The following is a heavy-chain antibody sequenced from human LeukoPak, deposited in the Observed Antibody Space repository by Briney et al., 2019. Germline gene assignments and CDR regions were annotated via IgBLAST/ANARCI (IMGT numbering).Heavy chain of an antibody. Sequence: SETLPLTCTVSGDSISSSTYYWGWIRQPPGKGLEWIGTIYYSGSTSYNPSLKSRVTISVDTSKNQFSLKLSSVTAADTAVYYCAADSIQLGSGAHDAFNIWGQGTMVTVSS. CDR2: IYYSGST. CDR1: GDSISSSTYY. D-gene: IGHD7-27*01. J-gene: IGHJ3*02. V-gene: IGHV4-39*07. CDR3: AADSIQLGSGAHDAFNI.